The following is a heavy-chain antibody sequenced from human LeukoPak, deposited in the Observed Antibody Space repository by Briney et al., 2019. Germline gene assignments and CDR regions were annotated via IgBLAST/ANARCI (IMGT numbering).Heavy chain of an antibody. CDR1: GGTFSSYA. V-gene: IGHV1-69*05. CDR2: IIPIFGTA. D-gene: IGHD1/OR15-1a*01. CDR3: ARDKQADGQYPSSFDY. Sequence: SVKVSCKASGGTFSSYAISWVQQAPGQGLEWMGGIIPIFGTANYAQKFQGRVTITTDESTSTAYMELSSLRSEDTAVYYCARDKQADGQYPSSFDYWGQGTLVTVSS. J-gene: IGHJ4*02.